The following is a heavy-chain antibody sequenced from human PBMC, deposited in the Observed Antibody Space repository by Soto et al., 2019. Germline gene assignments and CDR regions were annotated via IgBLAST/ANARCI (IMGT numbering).Heavy chain of an antibody. V-gene: IGHV3-30*18. CDR2: ISYDGSNK. Sequence: QVQLVESGGGVVQPGRSLRLSCAASGFTFSSYGMHWVRQAPGKGLEWVAVISYDGSNKYYADSVKGRFTISRDNSKNTLYLQMNSLRAEDTAVYYCAKGVDGGGHMPLDYWGQGTLVTVSS. CDR1: GFTFSSYG. D-gene: IGHD2-2*01. CDR3: AKGVDGGGHMPLDY. J-gene: IGHJ4*02.